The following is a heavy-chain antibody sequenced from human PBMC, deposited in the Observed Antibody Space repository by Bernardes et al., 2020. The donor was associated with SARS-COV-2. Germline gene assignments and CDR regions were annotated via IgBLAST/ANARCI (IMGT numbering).Heavy chain of an antibody. V-gene: IGHV4-39*01. D-gene: IGHD2-21*02. Sequence: ETLSLTCTVSGGSISSSSYYWGWIRQPPGKGLEWIGSIYYSGSTYYNPSLKSRVTISVDTSKNQFSLKLSSVTAADTAVYYCARICGGDCYSNWGQGTLVTGSS. CDR3: ARICGGDCYSN. CDR2: IYYSGST. CDR1: GGSISSSSYY. J-gene: IGHJ4*02.